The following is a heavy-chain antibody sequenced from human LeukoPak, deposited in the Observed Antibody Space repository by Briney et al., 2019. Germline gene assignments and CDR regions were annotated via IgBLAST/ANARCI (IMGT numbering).Heavy chain of an antibody. D-gene: IGHD2-15*01. CDR3: AGQKAAPATLAFDF. J-gene: IGHJ4*02. Sequence: GASVKVSCKASVDTFSSYYVHWVRQAPGQGLEWMGVINPSAGTTNYLQKFQGSVTMTRDTSTNTVYMELSSLRSDDTAVYYCAGQKAAPATLAFDFWGQGALVTVSS. V-gene: IGHV1-46*01. CDR1: VDTFSSYY. CDR2: INPSAGTT.